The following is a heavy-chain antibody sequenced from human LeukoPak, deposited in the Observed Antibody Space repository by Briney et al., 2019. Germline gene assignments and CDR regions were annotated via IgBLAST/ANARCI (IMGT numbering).Heavy chain of an antibody. CDR1: GYTFTSYG. Sequence: GASVKVSCKASGYTFTSYGISWVRQAPGQGLEWMGWISAYNGNTNYAQKLQGRVTMTTDTSTSTAYMELRSLRSDDTAVYYCAREAYQGIAVADFDYWGQRTLVTVSS. CDR2: ISAYNGNT. J-gene: IGHJ4*02. V-gene: IGHV1-18*01. D-gene: IGHD6-19*01. CDR3: AREAYQGIAVADFDY.